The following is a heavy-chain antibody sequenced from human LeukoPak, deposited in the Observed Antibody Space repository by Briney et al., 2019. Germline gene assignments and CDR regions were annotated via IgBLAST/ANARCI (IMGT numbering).Heavy chain of an antibody. CDR3: ARLVDSSSWPDI. D-gene: IGHD6-13*01. CDR1: GYTFTNYW. CDR2: IYPGDSVT. J-gene: IGHJ4*02. Sequence: GESLKISCQSSGYTFTNYWIGWVRQMPGKGLEWMGIIYPGDSVTRYSPSFQGQVTISADKSIGTAFLQWSSLKASDTAMYYCARLVDSSSWPDIWGQGTLVTVSS. V-gene: IGHV5-51*01.